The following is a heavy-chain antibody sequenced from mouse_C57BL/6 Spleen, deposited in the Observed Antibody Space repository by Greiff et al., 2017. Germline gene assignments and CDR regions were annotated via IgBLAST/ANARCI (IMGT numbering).Heavy chain of an antibody. CDR2: ISSGSSTI. CDR1: GFTFSDYG. V-gene: IGHV5-17*01. Sequence: EVMLVESGGGLVKPGGSLKLSCAASGFTFSDYGMHWVRQAPEKGLEWVAYISSGSSTIYYADTVKGRFTISRDNAKNTLFLQMTSLRSEDTAMYYCASPYYYGSSYWFAYWGQGTLVTVSA. CDR3: ASPYYYGSSYWFAY. J-gene: IGHJ3*01. D-gene: IGHD1-1*01.